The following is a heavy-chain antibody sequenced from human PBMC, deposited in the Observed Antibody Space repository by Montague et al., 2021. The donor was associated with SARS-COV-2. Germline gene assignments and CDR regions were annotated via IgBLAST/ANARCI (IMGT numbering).Heavy chain of an antibody. Sequence: SETLSLTCTVSGDSTSCPNCYWGWIRGAPGKGLDWIGTIYNSGTTYYXRSVKSRLTISIDTSKNQFPLKLASVTAADTAVYYCATHRNYGDHSLDNWFHPWGQGTLVTVSS. CDR2: IYNSGTT. D-gene: IGHD4-17*01. CDR3: ATHRNYGDHSLDNWFHP. J-gene: IGHJ5*02. CDR1: GDSTSCPNCY. V-gene: IGHV4-39*01.